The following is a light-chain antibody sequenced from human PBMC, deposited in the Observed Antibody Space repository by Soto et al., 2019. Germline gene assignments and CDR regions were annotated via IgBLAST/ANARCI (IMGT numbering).Light chain of an antibody. CDR1: SSDVGGYNL. CDR3: SSYASGSTAVL. J-gene: IGLJ2*01. Sequence: QSALTQPASVSGSPGQSITISCTGTSSDVGGYNLVSWYQQHPGKAPKLMIYEGNKRPSGVSNRFSGSKSGNTASLTISGLQAEDEADYYCSSYASGSTAVLFGGWTKLTVL. V-gene: IGLV2-23*01. CDR2: EGN.